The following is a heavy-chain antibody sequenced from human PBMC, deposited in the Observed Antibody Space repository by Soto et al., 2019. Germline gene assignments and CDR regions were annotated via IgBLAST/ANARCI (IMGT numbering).Heavy chain of an antibody. CDR1: GISVSSNY. CDR2: SYSGGNT. D-gene: IGHD3-10*01. J-gene: IGHJ5*01. V-gene: IGHV3-53*01. CDR3: AKGYGAGSYFFDS. Sequence: EVQLVESGGGLIQPGGSLRLSCAASGISVSSNYMTWVRQAPGKGLECVSVSYSGGNTYYADSVKGRFTISRDNFKNTFYLQMNSLRAEDTAVYYCAKGYGAGSYFFDSWGQGPWSPSPQ.